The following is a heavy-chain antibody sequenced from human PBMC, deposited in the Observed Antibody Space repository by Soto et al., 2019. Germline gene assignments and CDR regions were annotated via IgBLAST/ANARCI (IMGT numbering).Heavy chain of an antibody. CDR1: GFTFSSYG. CDR3: AKDQGPLAGYSPAWFDP. Sequence: QVQLVESGGGVVQPGRSLRLSCAASGFTFSSYGMHWVRQAPGKGLEWVAVISYDGSNKYYADSVKGRFTISRDNSKNTLYLQMNSLRAEDTAVYYCAKDQGPLAGYSPAWFDPWGQGTLVTVSS. D-gene: IGHD5-18*01. CDR2: ISYDGSNK. V-gene: IGHV3-30*18. J-gene: IGHJ5*02.